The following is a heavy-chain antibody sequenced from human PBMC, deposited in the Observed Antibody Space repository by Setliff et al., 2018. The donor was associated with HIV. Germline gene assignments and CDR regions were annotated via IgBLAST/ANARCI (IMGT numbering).Heavy chain of an antibody. CDR3: ARGSLLGYFDWLFPD. J-gene: IGHJ4*02. Sequence: GASVKVSCKASGYTFTGYYTHWVRQAPGQGLEWMGWINPNSGGTNYAQKFQGRVTMTRDTSISTAYMELSRLRSDDTAVYYCARGSLLGYFDWLFPDWGQGTLVTVSS. D-gene: IGHD3-9*01. V-gene: IGHV1-2*02. CDR1: GYTFTGYY. CDR2: INPNSGGT.